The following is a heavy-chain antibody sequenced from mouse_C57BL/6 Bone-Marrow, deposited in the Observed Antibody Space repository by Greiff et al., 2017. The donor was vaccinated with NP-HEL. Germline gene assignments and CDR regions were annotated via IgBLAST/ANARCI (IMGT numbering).Heavy chain of an antibody. V-gene: IGHV1-81*01. CDR1: GYTFTSYG. Sequence: VQLQQSGAELARPGASVKLSCKASGYTFTSYGISWVKQRTGQGLEWIGEIYPRSGNTYYNEKFKGKATLTADKSSSTAYMELRSLTSEDSAVYFCARQDLGRWYFGVWGTGTTVTVSS. D-gene: IGHD4-1*01. CDR3: ARQDLGRWYFGV. CDR2: IYPRSGNT. J-gene: IGHJ1*03.